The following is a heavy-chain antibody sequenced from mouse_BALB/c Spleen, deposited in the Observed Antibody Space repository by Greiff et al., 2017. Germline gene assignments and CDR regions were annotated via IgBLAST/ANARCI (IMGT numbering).Heavy chain of an antibody. V-gene: IGHV2-9*02. Sequence: QVQLKESGPGLVAPSQSLSITCTVSGFSLTSYGVHWVRQPPGKGLEWLGVIWAGGSTNYNSALMSRLSISKDNSKSQVFLKMNSLQTDDTAMYYCARTGTYYYLDYWGQGTTLTVSS. CDR2: IWAGGST. CDR1: GFSLTSYG. D-gene: IGHD4-1*01. J-gene: IGHJ2*01. CDR3: ARTGTYYYLDY.